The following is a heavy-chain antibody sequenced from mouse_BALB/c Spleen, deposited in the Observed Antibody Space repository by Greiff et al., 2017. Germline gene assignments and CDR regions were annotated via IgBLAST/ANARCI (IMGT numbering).Heavy chain of an antibody. CDR2: INPSNGGT. CDR3: TGGYYGYFDV. D-gene: IGHD1-1*02. J-gene: IGHJ1*01. V-gene: IGHV1S81*02. CDR1: GYTFTSYY. Sequence: QGHVKQSGAELVKPGASVKLSCKASGYTFTSYYMYWVKQRPGQGLEWIGEINPSNGGTNFNEKFKSKATLTVDKSSSTAYMQLSSLTSEDSAVYYCTGGYYGYFDVWGAGTTVTVSS.